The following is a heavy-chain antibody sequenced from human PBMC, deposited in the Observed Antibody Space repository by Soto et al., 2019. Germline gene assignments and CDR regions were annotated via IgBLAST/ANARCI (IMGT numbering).Heavy chain of an antibody. CDR1: GGSISSYY. CDR2: IYYSGST. Sequence: SETLSLTCTVSGGSISSYYWSWIRQPPGKGLEWIGYIYYSGSTNYNPSLKSRVTISVDTSKNQFSLKLSSVTAADTAVYYCASHTDYDPLDYFDYWGQGTLVTVSS. J-gene: IGHJ4*02. D-gene: IGHD3-3*01. V-gene: IGHV4-59*01. CDR3: ASHTDYDPLDYFDY.